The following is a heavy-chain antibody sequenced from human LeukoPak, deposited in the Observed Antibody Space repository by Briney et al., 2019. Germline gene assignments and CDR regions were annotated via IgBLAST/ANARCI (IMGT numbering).Heavy chain of an antibody. D-gene: IGHD5-24*01. CDR3: AKDLAEMATIIDY. CDR2: ISGSGGST. V-gene: IGHV3-23*01. CDR1: GFTFSDHY. Sequence: GGSLRLSCAASGFTFSDHYMDWVRQAPGKGLEWVSAISGSGGSTYYADSVKGRFTISRDNSKNTLYLQMNSLRAEDTAVYYCAKDLAEMATIIDYWGQGTLVTVSS. J-gene: IGHJ4*02.